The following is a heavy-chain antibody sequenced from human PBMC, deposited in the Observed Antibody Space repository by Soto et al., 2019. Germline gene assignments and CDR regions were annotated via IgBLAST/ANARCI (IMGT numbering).Heavy chain of an antibody. CDR1: GFTFSSYA. CDR3: AKLPRYCSGSSCYAGYFDY. CDR2: VSGNGGTT. V-gene: IGHV3-23*01. D-gene: IGHD2-2*01. Sequence: GSLRLSCAASGFTFSSYAMSWVRQTPGKGLVWVSAVSGNGGTTYYADSVKGRLTISRDNSKNRMYLQMNSLRAEDTAVYYCAKLPRYCSGSSCYAGYFDYWGQGTLVTVSS. J-gene: IGHJ4*02.